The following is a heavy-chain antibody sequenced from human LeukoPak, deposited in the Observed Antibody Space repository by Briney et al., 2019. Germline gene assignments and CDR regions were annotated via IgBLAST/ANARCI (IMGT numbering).Heavy chain of an antibody. CDR3: ARRGSGYDAAPTGMDV. J-gene: IGHJ6*02. D-gene: IGHD5-12*01. CDR2: INSDGSST. V-gene: IGHV3-74*01. CDR1: GFTFSSYW. Sequence: EGSLRLSCAASGFTFSSYWMHWVHQAPGKGLVWVSRINSDGSSTSYADSVKGRFTISRDNAKNTLYLQMNSLRAEDTAVYYCARRGSGYDAAPTGMDVWGQGTTVTVSS.